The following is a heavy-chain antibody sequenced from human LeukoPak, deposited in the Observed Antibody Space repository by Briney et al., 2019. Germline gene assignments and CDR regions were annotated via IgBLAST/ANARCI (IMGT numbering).Heavy chain of an antibody. CDR1: GYTFTSYW. D-gene: IGHD3-3*02. CDR3: ARQAHFWSVSDYYYYMDV. CDR2: IYPGDSDN. J-gene: IGHJ6*03. V-gene: IGHV5-51*01. Sequence: GESLKISCKASGYTFTSYWIAWVRQMPGKGLEWMGIIYPGDSDNRYTPSFQGEVTISADASISTAYLQWNSLEAPDTAMYYCARQAHFWSVSDYYYYMDVWGKGTTVTVSS.